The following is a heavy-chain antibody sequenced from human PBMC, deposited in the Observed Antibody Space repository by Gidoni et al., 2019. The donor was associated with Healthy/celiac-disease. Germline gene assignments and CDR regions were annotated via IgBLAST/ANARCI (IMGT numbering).Heavy chain of an antibody. D-gene: IGHD3-22*01. CDR3: ARAARLTMIVVGAFDI. Sequence: QVQLVQSGAEVKKPGSSVKVCSKASGGTFSSYAISWVRPAPGQGLEWMGGIIPIFVTANYAQKFQGRVTITADESTSTAYMELSSLRSEDTAVYYCARAARLTMIVVGAFDIWCQGTMVTVSS. CDR2: IIPIFVTA. J-gene: IGHJ3*02. CDR1: GGTFSSYA. V-gene: IGHV1-69*01.